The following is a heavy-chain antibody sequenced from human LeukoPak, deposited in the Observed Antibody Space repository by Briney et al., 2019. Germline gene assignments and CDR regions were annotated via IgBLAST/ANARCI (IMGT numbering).Heavy chain of an antibody. Sequence: PGGSLRLSCAASGFTFSGYWMHWVRQAPGMGLVWVSRITGDGVSTNYADSVKGRFTISRDNAKNTLYLQMISLRAEDTAVYYCARDTGWYFDLWGRGTLVTVSS. CDR2: ITGDGVST. CDR3: ARDTGWYFDL. J-gene: IGHJ2*01. D-gene: IGHD4-17*01. V-gene: IGHV3-74*01. CDR1: GFTFSGYW.